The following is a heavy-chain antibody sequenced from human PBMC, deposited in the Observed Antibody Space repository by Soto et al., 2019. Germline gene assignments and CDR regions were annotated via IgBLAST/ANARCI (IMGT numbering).Heavy chain of an antibody. CDR1: GFMFSSAW. CDR3: VEGWNDF. CDR2: IKSTKDGGAR. Sequence: EVQVVESGGDLVESGGSLRLSCVTSGFMFSSAWMSWVRQAPGKGLEWVARIKSTKDGGARDYAAPVNGRFSISRDDSKSTVYLQMNSLRVEDTALYYCVEGWNDFWGQRTLVTVSS. J-gene: IGHJ4*02. V-gene: IGHV3-15*01. D-gene: IGHD1-1*01.